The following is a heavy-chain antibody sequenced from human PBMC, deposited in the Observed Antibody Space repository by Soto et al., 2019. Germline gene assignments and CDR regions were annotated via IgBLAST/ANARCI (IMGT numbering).Heavy chain of an antibody. Sequence: GVLRLSCAASGFTFSTYSMNWVRQAPGKGLEWVSSISSSGIYTYDADSVKGRFTISRDNAKNSLFLQMNSLRAEDTAVYYCARARGDYLFDFWGQGTMVTVYS. CDR3: ARARGDYLFDF. J-gene: IGHJ4*02. CDR1: GFTFSTYS. CDR2: ISSSGIYT. V-gene: IGHV3-21*01. D-gene: IGHD4-17*01.